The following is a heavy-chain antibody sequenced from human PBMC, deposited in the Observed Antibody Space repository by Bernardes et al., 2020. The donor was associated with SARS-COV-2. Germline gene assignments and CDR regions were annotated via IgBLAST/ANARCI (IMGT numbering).Heavy chain of an antibody. J-gene: IGHJ4*02. CDR2: IYPGDSDT. CDR3: ARLRTNSWYSNVDS. CDR1: GYTFTNYW. V-gene: IGHV5-51*01. D-gene: IGHD6-13*01. Sequence: GESLKISCRGSGYTFTNYWIGWVRQMPGKGLEWMGIIYPGDSDTKYNPSFQGQVTISADKSITTAYLQWSTLKASDTAMYYCARLRTNSWYSNVDSWGQGTLVTVSS.